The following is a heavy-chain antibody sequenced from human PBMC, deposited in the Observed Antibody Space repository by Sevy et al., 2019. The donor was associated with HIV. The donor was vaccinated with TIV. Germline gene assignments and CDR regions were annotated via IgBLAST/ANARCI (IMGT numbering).Heavy chain of an antibody. CDR3: GRGEIVVVPADYYMDV. D-gene: IGHD2-2*01. J-gene: IGHJ6*03. CDR1: GFTFSSYW. Sequence: GGSLRLSCAASGFTFSSYWMHWVRQAPGKGLVWVSRINSDGSSTRYADSVKGRFTISRDNAKNTLYLQMNSLRAEDTAVYYCGRGEIVVVPADYYMDVWGKGTTVTVSS. V-gene: IGHV3-74*01. CDR2: INSDGSST.